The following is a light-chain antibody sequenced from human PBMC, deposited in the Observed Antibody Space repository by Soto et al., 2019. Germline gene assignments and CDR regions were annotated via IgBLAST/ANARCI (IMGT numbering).Light chain of an antibody. Sequence: NFMLTQPHSVSGSPGKTVTISCTRSSGSIASNYVQWYQQRPGSSPTTVIYEDKQRPSGVPDRFSGSIDSSSNSASLTTSGLKTEDEADYYCQSYDNSNARLFGGGIKLTVL. V-gene: IGLV6-57*01. CDR2: EDK. CDR1: SGSIASNY. CDR3: QSYDNSNARL. J-gene: IGLJ3*02.